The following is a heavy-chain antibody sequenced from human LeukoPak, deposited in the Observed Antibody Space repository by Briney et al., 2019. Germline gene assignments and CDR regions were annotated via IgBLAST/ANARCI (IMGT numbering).Heavy chain of an antibody. J-gene: IGHJ4*02. CDR1: GGSISSYY. CDR3: AREASAEGRGYCSSTSCRYDY. D-gene: IGHD2-2*01. V-gene: IGHV4-4*07. Sequence: ETLSLTCTVSGGSISSYYWSWIRQPAGKGLEWIGRIYTSGSTNYNPSLKSRVTMSVDTSKNQFSLKLSSVTAADTAVYYCAREASAEGRGYCSSTSCRYDYWGQGTLVTVSS. CDR2: IYTSGST.